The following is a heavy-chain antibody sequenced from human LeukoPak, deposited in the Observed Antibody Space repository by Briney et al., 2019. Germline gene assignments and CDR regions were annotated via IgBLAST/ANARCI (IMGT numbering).Heavy chain of an antibody. J-gene: IGHJ4*02. Sequence: SEALSLTCTVSGGSISSSSYYWGWLRQPPGKGLEWIGSICYSGSTYYDPALKRRVTISVDTSKNQFSLKLSSVTAADTAVYYCARWEGYFDYWGQGTLVTVSS. CDR2: ICYSGST. CDR3: ARWEGYFDY. D-gene: IGHD1-26*01. V-gene: IGHV4-39*01. CDR1: GGSISSSSYY.